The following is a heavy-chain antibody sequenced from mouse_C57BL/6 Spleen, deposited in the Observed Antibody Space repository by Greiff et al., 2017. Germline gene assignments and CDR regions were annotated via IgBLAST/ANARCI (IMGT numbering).Heavy chain of an antibody. J-gene: IGHJ2*03. D-gene: IGHD1-1*01. CDR1: GYAFSSSW. Sequence: QVQLQQSGPELVKPGASVKISCKASGYAFSSSWMNWVKQRPGKGLEWIGRIYPGDGDTNYNGKFKGKATLTADKASNTAYMQLSGLTSEYSAVYCCASEDYGSSYEWGQGSSLTVSS. CDR3: ASEDYGSSYE. V-gene: IGHV1-82*01. CDR2: IYPGDGDT.